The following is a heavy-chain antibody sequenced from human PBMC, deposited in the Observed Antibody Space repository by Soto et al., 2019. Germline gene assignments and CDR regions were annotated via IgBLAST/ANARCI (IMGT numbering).Heavy chain of an antibody. Sequence: QVQLQESGPGLVKPSETLSLTCTVSGGSISSYYWSWIRQPPGKGLEWIGYIYYSGRTNYTRSLKSLVTVSVNTPKHQFPLRLSAVTAADTAVYYCGRHCSGGGCYSDALDIWGQGTMVTVSA. V-gene: IGHV4-59*08. J-gene: IGHJ3*02. CDR2: IYYSGRT. CDR3: GRHCSGGGCYSDALDI. D-gene: IGHD2-15*01. CDR1: GGSISSYY.